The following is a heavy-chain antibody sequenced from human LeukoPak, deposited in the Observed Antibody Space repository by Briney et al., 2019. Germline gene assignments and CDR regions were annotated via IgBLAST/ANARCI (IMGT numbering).Heavy chain of an antibody. CDR2: ISYDGSNK. J-gene: IGHJ4*02. Sequence: TGGSLRLSCAASGFTFSSYAMHWVRQAPGKGLEWVAVISYDGSNKYYADSVKGRFTISRDNSKNTLYLQMNSLRAEDTAVYYCATLGGDGYNPLYWGQGTLVTVSS. V-gene: IGHV3-30*04. CDR3: ATLGGDGYNPLY. D-gene: IGHD5-24*01. CDR1: GFTFSSYA.